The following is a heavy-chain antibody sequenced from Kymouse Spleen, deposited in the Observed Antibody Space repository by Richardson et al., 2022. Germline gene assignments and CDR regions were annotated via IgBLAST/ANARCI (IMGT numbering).Heavy chain of an antibody. Sequence: QVQLQESGPGLVKPSETLSLTCTVSGGSVSSGSYYWSWIRQPPGKGLEWIGYIYYSGSTNYNPSLKSRVTISVDTSKNQFSLKLSSVTAADTAVYYCARDEGHNWNYYYYGMDVWGQGTTVTVSS. CDR1: GGSVSSGSYY. J-gene: IGHJ6*02. CDR3: ARDEGHNWNYYYYGMDV. V-gene: IGHV4-61*01. CDR2: IYYSGST. D-gene: IGHD1-20*01,IGHD1-7*01.